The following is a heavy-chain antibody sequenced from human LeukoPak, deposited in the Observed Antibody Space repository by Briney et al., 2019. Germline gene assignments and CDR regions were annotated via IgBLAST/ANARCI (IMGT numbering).Heavy chain of an antibody. J-gene: IGHJ4*02. D-gene: IGHD2-15*01. CDR3: ARCSGSSTYHSDDY. CDR2: IYSGGST. V-gene: IGHV3-66*01. Sequence: GGFLRLSCAASGITLSSNYMTWVRQAPGKGLEWVSVIYSGGSTYYADSVKGRFTVSRDNSKNTLYLQMNRLRGEDTAVYYCARCSGSSTYHSDDYWGQGTLVTVSS. CDR1: GITLSSNY.